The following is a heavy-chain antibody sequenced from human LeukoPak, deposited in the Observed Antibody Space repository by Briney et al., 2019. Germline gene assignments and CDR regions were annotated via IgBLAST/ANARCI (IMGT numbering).Heavy chain of an antibody. J-gene: IGHJ4*02. D-gene: IGHD2-2*01. CDR3: ATSLRYCRSTNCYSLDY. Sequence: GGALRLSCAASGFNFNVYDLHWVRQPRGRELEGVTLIRNDGSNTYYVDSVKGRFTLSRDNSNHTFYLQMNSLRPEDTAIYFCATSLRYCRSTNCYSLDYWGQGALVTVSS. CDR1: GFNFNVYD. V-gene: IGHV3-30*02. CDR2: IRNDGSNT.